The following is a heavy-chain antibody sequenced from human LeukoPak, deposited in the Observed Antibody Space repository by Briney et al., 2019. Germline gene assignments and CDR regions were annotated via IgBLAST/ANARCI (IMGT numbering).Heavy chain of an antibody. CDR2: ISSSSSYI. CDR3: ARDRTRPPVLRFLEWLPAGGNDY. V-gene: IGHV3-21*01. D-gene: IGHD3-3*01. CDR1: GFTFSSYS. Sequence: PGGSLRLSYAASGFTFSSYSMNWVRQAPGKGLEWVSSISSSSSYIYYADSVKGRFTISRDNAKNSLYLQMNSLRAEDTAVYYCARDRTRPPVLRFLEWLPAGGNDYWGQGTLVTVSS. J-gene: IGHJ4*02.